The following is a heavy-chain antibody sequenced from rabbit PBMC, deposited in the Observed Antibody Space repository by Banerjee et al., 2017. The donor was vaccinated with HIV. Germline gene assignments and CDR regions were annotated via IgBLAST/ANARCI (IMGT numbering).Heavy chain of an antibody. CDR2: INAADDSK. D-gene: IGHD4-1*01. V-gene: IGHV1S43*01. Sequence: QSLEESGGDLVKPGGSLTLTCTASGFSFNDNYWICWVRQAPVTGLEWIACINAADDSKICYASWVNGRFTITRSTSLNTVDLKMTSLTAADTATYFCARDLAGVIGWNFNLWGPGTLVTVS. J-gene: IGHJ4*01. CDR3: ARDLAGVIGWNFNL. CDR1: GFSFNDNYW.